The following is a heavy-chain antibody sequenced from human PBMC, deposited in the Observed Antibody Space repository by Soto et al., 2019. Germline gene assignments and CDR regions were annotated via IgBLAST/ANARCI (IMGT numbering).Heavy chain of an antibody. CDR3: ASMNILAGHAFDF. J-gene: IGHJ3*01. Sequence: LSLTCTVSGVSVSSGDYYWSWIRQPPGKGLEWIGYVYHTGSTNYNPSLKGRVTISVDTSKNQFSLQLNSVTAADTALYSCASMNILAGHAFDFWGQGTMVTVSS. CDR1: GVSVSSGDYY. V-gene: IGHV4-61*08. D-gene: IGHD3-9*01. CDR2: VYHTGST.